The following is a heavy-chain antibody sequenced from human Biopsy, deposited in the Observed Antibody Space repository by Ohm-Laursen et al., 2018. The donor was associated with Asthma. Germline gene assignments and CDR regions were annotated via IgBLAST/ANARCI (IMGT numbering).Heavy chain of an antibody. CDR3: ASQSSGPDFWSGYYYFDY. D-gene: IGHD3-3*01. CDR1: GFTFSSYG. Sequence: SLRLSCAASGFTFSSYGMHWVRQAPGKGLEWVAVISYDGSNKYYADSVKGRFTISRDNSKNTLYLQMNSLRAEDTAVYYCASQSSGPDFWSGYYYFDYWGQGILVTVSS. CDR2: ISYDGSNK. J-gene: IGHJ4*02. V-gene: IGHV3-30*03.